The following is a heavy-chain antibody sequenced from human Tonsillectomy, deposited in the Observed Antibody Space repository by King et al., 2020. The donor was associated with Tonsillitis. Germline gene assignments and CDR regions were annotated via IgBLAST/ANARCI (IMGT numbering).Heavy chain of an antibody. V-gene: IGHV3-7*03. CDR2: INQDGSGR. CDR3: ARDRSRGSGWGFFDY. J-gene: IGHJ4*02. D-gene: IGHD6-19*01. CDR1: GFTFTTYW. Sequence: VQLVESGGGLVQPGGSLRLSCADSGFTFTTYWMSWVRQTPGKGLEWVANINQDGSGRYYVDSVKGRFTISRDNAKNSLYLQMDSLRADDTAVYYCARDRSRGSGWGFFDYWGQGTLVTVSS.